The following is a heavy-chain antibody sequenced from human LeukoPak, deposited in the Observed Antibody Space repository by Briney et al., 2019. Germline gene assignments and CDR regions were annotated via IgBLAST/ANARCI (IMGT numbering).Heavy chain of an antibody. CDR3: ARDLRAYYYDSSGNDYFDY. Sequence: ASVKVSCKASGYTSTGYYMHWVRQAPGQGLEWMGWINPNSGGTNYAQKFQGRVTMTRDTSISTAYMELSRLRSDDTAVYYCARDLRAYYYDSSGNDYFDYWGQGTLVTVSS. CDR2: INPNSGGT. CDR1: GYTSTGYY. V-gene: IGHV1-2*02. D-gene: IGHD3-22*01. J-gene: IGHJ4*02.